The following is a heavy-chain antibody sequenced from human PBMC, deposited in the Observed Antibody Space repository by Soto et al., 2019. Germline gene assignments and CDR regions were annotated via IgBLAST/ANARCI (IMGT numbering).Heavy chain of an antibody. V-gene: IGHV4-59*01. Sequence: QVQLQESGPGLVKPSETLSLTCTVSGGSISSYYWSWIRQPPGKGLEWIGYIYYSGSTNYNPSLKSRVTISVDTSKNQFSLKPSSVTAADTAVYYCAKFVDTAMVDWGQGTLVTVSS. D-gene: IGHD5-18*01. CDR3: AKFVDTAMVD. CDR2: IYYSGST. J-gene: IGHJ4*02. CDR1: GGSISSYY.